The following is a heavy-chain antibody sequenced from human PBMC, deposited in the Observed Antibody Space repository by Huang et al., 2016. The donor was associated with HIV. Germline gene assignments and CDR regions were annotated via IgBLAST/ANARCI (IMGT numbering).Heavy chain of an antibody. J-gene: IGHJ4*02. CDR2: IYYSGST. Sequence: QVQLQESGPGLVKPSQTLSLTCTVSGDSIGSGGHYCSWIRQPPGTGLEWIGFIYYSGSTYHNPSLKSRVTISVDTSKNQFSLKLSSVTAADTAGYFCCRALYYHGSGSYSDYWGRGTLVTVSS. D-gene: IGHD3-10*01. V-gene: IGHV4-30-4*08. CDR3: CRALYYHGSGSYSDY. CDR1: GDSIGSGGHY.